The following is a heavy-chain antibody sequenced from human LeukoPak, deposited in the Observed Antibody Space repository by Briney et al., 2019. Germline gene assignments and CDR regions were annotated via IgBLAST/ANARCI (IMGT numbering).Heavy chain of an antibody. CDR3: ASAAGPFDN. D-gene: IGHD6-13*01. V-gene: IGHV3-33*01. Sequence: PGGSLRLSCAASGLAFSSYGMHWARQAPGKGLEWVAVIWFDGSIKYYADSVKDRFTISRDNSKNTLYLQMNSLRAEDTAVYYCASAAGPFDNWGQGTLVTVSS. J-gene: IGHJ4*02. CDR2: IWFDGSIK. CDR1: GLAFSSYG.